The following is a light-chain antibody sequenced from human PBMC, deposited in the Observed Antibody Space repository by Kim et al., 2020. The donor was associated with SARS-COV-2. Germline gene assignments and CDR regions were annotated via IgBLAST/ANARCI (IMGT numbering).Light chain of an antibody. V-gene: IGKV1-39*01. J-gene: IGKJ2*01. CDR2: AAS. Sequence: DIQITQSPSSLSASVGDRVTITCRASQIMSTYLNWYQLKPGKAPKLLIYAASSLQSGVPSRFSGSGSGTDFTLTISSLQPEDFATYYCQQSYSSPYTFGQGTKLEI. CDR3: QQSYSSPYT. CDR1: QIMSTY.